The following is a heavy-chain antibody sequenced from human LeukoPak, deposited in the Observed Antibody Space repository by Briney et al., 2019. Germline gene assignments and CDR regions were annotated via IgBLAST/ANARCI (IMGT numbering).Heavy chain of an antibody. D-gene: IGHD3-22*01. CDR2: IGGTGGFIT. CDR3: ANADYYDSSGYYMY. V-gene: IGHV3-23*01. Sequence: PGGSLRLSCAASGFTFSSHGMNWVRQAPGKGLEWVSGIGGTGGFITYYAESVKGRSTVSRDNSKNTLYLQMNSLRAEDTAVYYCANADYYDSSGYYMYWGQGTLVTVSS. J-gene: IGHJ4*02. CDR1: GFTFSSHG.